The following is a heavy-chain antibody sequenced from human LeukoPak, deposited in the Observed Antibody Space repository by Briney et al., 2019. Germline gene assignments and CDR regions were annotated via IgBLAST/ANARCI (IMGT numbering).Heavy chain of an antibody. V-gene: IGHV3-21*01. CDR1: GFTFSSYE. D-gene: IGHD6-13*01. CDR3: ARVMAAAGFDY. J-gene: IGHJ4*02. CDR2: ISSSNSFI. Sequence: GGSLRLSCAASGFTFSSYEMNWVRQAPGKGLEWVSSISSSNSFIYYADSVKGRFTISRDNAKNSLYLQMNSLRAEDTAVYYCARVMAAAGFDYWGQGTLVTVSS.